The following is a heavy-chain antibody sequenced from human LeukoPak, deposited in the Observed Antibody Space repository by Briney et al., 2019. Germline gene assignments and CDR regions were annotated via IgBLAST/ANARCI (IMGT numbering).Heavy chain of an antibody. D-gene: IGHD6-13*01. CDR1: GYTFTSYG. CDR3: ARDRYSSSWYRQNYYYYGMDV. J-gene: IGHJ6*02. V-gene: IGHV1-18*01. CDR2: ISAYNGNT. Sequence: ASVKASCKASGYTFTSYGISWVRQAPGQGLEWMGWISAYNGNTNYAQKLQGRVTMTTDTSTSTAYMELRSLRFDDTAVYYCARDRYSSSWYRQNYYYYGMDVWGQGTTVTVSS.